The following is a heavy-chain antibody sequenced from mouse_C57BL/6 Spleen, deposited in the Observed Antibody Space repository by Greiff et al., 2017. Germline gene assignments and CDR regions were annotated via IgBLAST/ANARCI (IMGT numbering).Heavy chain of an antibody. V-gene: IGHV1-72*01. D-gene: IGHD5-1-1*01. J-gene: IGHJ2*01. CDR2: IDTNSGGT. CDR3: ARGGNTRSYFDY. CDR1: GYTFTSYW. Sequence: QVQLQQPGAELVKPGASVKLSCKASGYTFTSYWMHWVTQRPGRGLEWIGRIDTNSGGTKYNEKFKSKAPLTVDKPSSTAYMQLSSLTSEDSAVYYCARGGNTRSYFDYWGQGTTLTVSS.